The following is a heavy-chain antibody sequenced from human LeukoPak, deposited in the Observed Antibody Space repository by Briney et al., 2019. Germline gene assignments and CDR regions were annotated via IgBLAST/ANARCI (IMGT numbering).Heavy chain of an antibody. D-gene: IGHD3-10*01. Sequence: ASVKVSCKASGYTFTSYGISWVRQAPGQGLEWMGWISAYNGNTNYAQKLQGRVTMTTDTSTSTAYMELRSLRSDDTAVYYCAISLHHYGSGSYLYFDYWGQGTLVTVSS. V-gene: IGHV1-18*01. CDR1: GYTFTSYG. CDR2: ISAYNGNT. J-gene: IGHJ4*02. CDR3: AISLHHYGSGSYLYFDY.